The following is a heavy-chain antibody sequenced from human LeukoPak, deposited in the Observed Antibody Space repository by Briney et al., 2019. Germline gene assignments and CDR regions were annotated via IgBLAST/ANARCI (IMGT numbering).Heavy chain of an antibody. D-gene: IGHD2-2*01. CDR2: IYYSGST. V-gene: IGHV4-39*01. CDR1: GGSISSSSYY. CDR3: ASVRSSTSLELGTWFGTGPYYFDY. Sequence: SETLSLTCTVSGGSISSSSYYWGWIRQPPGKGLEWIGSIYYSGSTYYNPSLKSRVTISVDTSKNQFSLKLSSVTAADTAVYYCASVRSSTSLELGTWFGTGPYYFDYWGQGTLVTVSS. J-gene: IGHJ4*02.